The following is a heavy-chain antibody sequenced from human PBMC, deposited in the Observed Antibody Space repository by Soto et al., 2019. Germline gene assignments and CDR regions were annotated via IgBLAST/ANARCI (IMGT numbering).Heavy chain of an antibody. Sequence: ASVKVSCKASGYTFTSYYMHWVRQAPGQGLEWMGIINPSGGSTSYAQKFQGRVTMTRDTSTSTVYMELSSLRSEDTAVYYCARDLFASAEVTVTTFRYYYGMDVWGQGTTVTVSS. V-gene: IGHV1-46*01. J-gene: IGHJ6*02. D-gene: IGHD4-17*01. CDR3: ARDLFASAEVTVTTFRYYYGMDV. CDR2: INPSGGST. CDR1: GYTFTSYY.